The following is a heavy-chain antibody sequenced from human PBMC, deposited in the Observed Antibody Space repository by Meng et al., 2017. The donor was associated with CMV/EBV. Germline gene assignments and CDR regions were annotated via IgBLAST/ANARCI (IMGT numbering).Heavy chain of an antibody. J-gene: IGHJ6*02. CDR3: ARAQVVVVPAAIHYYYYGMDV. V-gene: IGHV1-69*05. CDR1: GGTFSSYA. D-gene: IGHD2-2*01. Sequence: SAKVSCKASGGTFSSYAISWVRQAPGQGLEWMGGIIPIFGTANYAQKFQGRVTITTDESTSTAYMELSSLRSEDTAVYYCARAQVVVVPAAIHYYYYGMDVWGQGTTVTVSS. CDR2: IIPIFGTA.